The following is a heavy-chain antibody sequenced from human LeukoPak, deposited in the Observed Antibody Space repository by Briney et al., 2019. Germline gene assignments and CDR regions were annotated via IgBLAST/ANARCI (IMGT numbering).Heavy chain of an antibody. CDR3: AREYYCSGGSCYSRSFDY. D-gene: IGHD2-15*01. J-gene: IGHJ4*02. V-gene: IGHV1-2*02. CDR1: GYTFTGYY. Sequence: ASVKVSCKASGYTFTGYYMHWVRQAPGQGLEWMGWINPNSGGTNYAQKFQGRVTMTRDTSISTAYMELSRLRSDDTAVYYCAREYYCSGGSCYSRSFDYWGQGTLVTVSS. CDR2: INPNSGGT.